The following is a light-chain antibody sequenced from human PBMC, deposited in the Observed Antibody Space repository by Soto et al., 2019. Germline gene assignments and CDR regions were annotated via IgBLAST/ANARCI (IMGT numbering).Light chain of an antibody. J-gene: IGKJ1*01. CDR3: LQDYNYPRT. CDR2: AAS. V-gene: IGKV1-6*01. Sequence: AIQMTQSPSSLSAFVGDRVTITCRASQGIRNDLGWYQQKPGKAPKLLIYAASSLQSGVPSRFSGSGSGTDFTLTISSLHPEDFATYYCLQDYNYPRTFGQGTKVEIK. CDR1: QGIRND.